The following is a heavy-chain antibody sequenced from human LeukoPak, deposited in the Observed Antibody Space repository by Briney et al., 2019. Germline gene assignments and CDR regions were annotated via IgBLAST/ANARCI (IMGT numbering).Heavy chain of an antibody. J-gene: IGHJ4*02. D-gene: IGHD5-18*01. Sequence: GGSLRLSCAASGFTFSNAWMSWVRQAPGKGLEWVGRIKSKTDGGTTDYAAPVKGRFTISRDDSKNTLYLQMNSLKTEDTAVYYCTTGVSYGYPYYFDYWGQGTLVTVSS. CDR2: IKSKTDGGTT. CDR3: TTGVSYGYPYYFDY. V-gene: IGHV3-15*01. CDR1: GFTFSNAW.